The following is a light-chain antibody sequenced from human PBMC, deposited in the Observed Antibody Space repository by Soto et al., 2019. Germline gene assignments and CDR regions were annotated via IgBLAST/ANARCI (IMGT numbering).Light chain of an antibody. Sequence: DIQMTHSPSSLSASVGDRVTITCRASQGISNYLAWYQQKPGKVPKLLIYAASTLQSGVPSRFSGSGSGTDFTLIISSLQPEDVATYYCQKYNRAPWTFGQGSKVDIX. J-gene: IGKJ1*01. CDR2: AAS. V-gene: IGKV1-27*01. CDR3: QKYNRAPWT. CDR1: QGISNY.